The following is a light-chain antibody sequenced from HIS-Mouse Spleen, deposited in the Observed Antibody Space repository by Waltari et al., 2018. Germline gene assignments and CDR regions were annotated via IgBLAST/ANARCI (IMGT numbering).Light chain of an antibody. V-gene: IGLV3-10*01. CDR1: ALPKKY. CDR2: EDS. Sequence: SYELTQPPSVSVSPGQTARITCSGDALPKKYAYWYQQKSGTAPVLVIYEDSKRPSGIPERFSGSSSGTMATLTISGAQVEDEADYYCYSTDSSGNHRVFGGGTKLTVL. CDR3: YSTDSSGNHRV. J-gene: IGLJ2*01.